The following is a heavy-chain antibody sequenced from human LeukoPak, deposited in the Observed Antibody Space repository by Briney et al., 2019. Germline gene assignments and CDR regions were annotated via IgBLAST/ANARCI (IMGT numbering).Heavy chain of an antibody. Sequence: SETLSLTCTVSGGSISSYYWSWIRQPPGKGLEWNGYIYYSGSTNCNPSVKSRVAMSVDTSKKQFSLKLSSLTAADTAVYYCARGGTAVIAPYAFDIWGQGTMVTVSS. CDR2: IYYSGST. D-gene: IGHD4-23*01. V-gene: IGHV4-59*01. CDR3: ARGGTAVIAPYAFDI. J-gene: IGHJ3*02. CDR1: GGSISSYY.